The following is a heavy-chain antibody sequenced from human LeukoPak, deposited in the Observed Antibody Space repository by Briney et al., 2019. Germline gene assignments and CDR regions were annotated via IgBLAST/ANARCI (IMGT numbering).Heavy chain of an antibody. V-gene: IGHV4-4*07. CDR2: MYTSGST. CDR1: GGSISSYY. Sequence: PSETLSLTCTVSGGSISSYYWSWIRQPAGKGLQWIGRMYTSGSTNYNPSLKSRVTISVDTSKNQFSLKLSSVTAADTAVYYCARGLTLDSGWYRGWFDPWGQGTPVTVSS. J-gene: IGHJ5*02. D-gene: IGHD6-19*01. CDR3: ARGLTLDSGWYRGWFDP.